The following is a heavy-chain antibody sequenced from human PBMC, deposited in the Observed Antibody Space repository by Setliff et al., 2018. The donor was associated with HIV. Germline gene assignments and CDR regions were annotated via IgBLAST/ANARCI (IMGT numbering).Heavy chain of an antibody. J-gene: IGHJ6*03. V-gene: IGHV3-30*02. Sequence: PGGSLRLSCAVSGFTFISYGMYWVRQAPGKGLEWVAFIRYDGSYRYYVDSVKGRFTISRDNSKNTMFLQMNSLRVEDTAIYYCARVSCSSWYSIPQYYYYSMDVWGNGTTVTVSS. CDR1: GFTFISYG. D-gene: IGHD6-13*01. CDR3: ARVSCSSWYSIPQYYYYSMDV. CDR2: IRYDGSYR.